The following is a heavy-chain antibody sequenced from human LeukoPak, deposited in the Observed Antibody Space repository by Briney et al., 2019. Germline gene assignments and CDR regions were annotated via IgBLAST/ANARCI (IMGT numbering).Heavy chain of an antibody. V-gene: IGHV1-18*01. J-gene: IGHJ4*02. CDR2: ISAYNGNT. CDR3: ARLQQTIVGATNFDY. CDR1: GYTFSSYG. D-gene: IGHD1-26*01. Sequence: ASVKVSCKASGYTFSSYGLSWVRQAPGQGLEWMGWISAYNGNTNYAQKLQGRVTMTTDTSTSTAYMELRSLRSDDTAVYYCARLQQTIVGATNFDYWGQGTLVTVSS.